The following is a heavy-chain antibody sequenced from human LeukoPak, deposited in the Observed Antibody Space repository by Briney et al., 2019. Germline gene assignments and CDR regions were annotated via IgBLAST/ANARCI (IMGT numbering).Heavy chain of an antibody. Sequence: GGSLRLSCAASGLSLTNFGFGMHWIRQAPGKGLEWVAFLWNTGINKNYAGSVQGRFTISRDNSKNTLFLDMNSLRTDDTGVYYCVADFWADKDYWGQGTLVTVSS. J-gene: IGHJ4*02. V-gene: IGHV3-30*02. CDR2: LWNTGINK. CDR3: VADFWADKDY. D-gene: IGHD3-3*01. CDR1: GLSLTNFGFG.